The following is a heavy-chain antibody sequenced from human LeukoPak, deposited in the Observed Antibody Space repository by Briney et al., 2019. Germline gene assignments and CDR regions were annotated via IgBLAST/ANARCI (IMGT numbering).Heavy chain of an antibody. Sequence: GGSLRLSCAASGFTFDDYGMGWVRQAPGKGLEWVSGINWNGGSTGYADSVKGRFTISRDNAKNSLYLQMNSLRAEDTALYYCARVPYGDYLPGYYYMDVWGKGTTVTVSS. D-gene: IGHD4-17*01. V-gene: IGHV3-20*04. CDR1: GFTFDDYG. CDR2: INWNGGST. J-gene: IGHJ6*03. CDR3: ARVPYGDYLPGYYYMDV.